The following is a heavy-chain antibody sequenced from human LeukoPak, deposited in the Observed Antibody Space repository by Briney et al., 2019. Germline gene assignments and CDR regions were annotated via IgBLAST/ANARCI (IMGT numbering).Heavy chain of an antibody. Sequence: SETLSLTCAVYGVSFSGYYWSWIRQPPGKGLEWIGEINHSGSTNYNPSLKSRVTISVDTSKNQFSLKLSSVTAADTAVYYCARVHYLGYCSSTSCYGNSIDYWGQGTLVTVSS. CDR2: INHSGST. J-gene: IGHJ4*02. V-gene: IGHV4-34*01. CDR1: GVSFSGYY. CDR3: ARVHYLGYCSSTSCYGNSIDY. D-gene: IGHD2-2*01.